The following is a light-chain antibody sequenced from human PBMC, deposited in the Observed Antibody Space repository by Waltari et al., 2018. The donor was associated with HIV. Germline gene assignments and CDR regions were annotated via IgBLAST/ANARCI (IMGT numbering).Light chain of an antibody. CDR2: GDT. J-gene: IGLJ2*01. Sequence: QSMLAQPPSVSGTPGQRVIILCSGGSSNIGKNIVNWYPQFPGTAPNLVIYGDTQRPSGVPARFSGSKSGTSASLAISGLQSEDEADYYCAVWDDTLKGLFGGGTKLTV. CDR3: AVWDDTLKGL. V-gene: IGLV1-44*01. CDR1: SSNIGKNI.